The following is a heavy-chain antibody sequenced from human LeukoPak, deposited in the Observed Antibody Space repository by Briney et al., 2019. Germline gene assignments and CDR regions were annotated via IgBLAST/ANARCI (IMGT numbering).Heavy chain of an antibody. CDR2: IYSGGST. CDR3: AKDLLLWFGELLSAAFDY. J-gene: IGHJ4*02. V-gene: IGHV3-66*02. Sequence: PGGSLRLSCAASGFTVSSDYISWVRQAPGKGLEWVSLIYSGGSTYYADSVKGRFTISRDNSKNTLYLQMNSLRAEDTAVYYCAKDLLLWFGELLSAAFDYWGQGTLVSVSS. D-gene: IGHD3-10*01. CDR1: GFTVSSDY.